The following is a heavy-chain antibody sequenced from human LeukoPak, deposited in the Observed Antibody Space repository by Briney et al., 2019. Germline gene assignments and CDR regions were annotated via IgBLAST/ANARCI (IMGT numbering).Heavy chain of an antibody. D-gene: IGHD4-17*01. V-gene: IGHV1-69*04. CDR2: IIPILGIA. Sequence: SVKVSCKASGGTFSSYAISWVRQAPGQGLEWMGRIIPILGIANYAQKFQGRVTITADKSTSTAYMELSSLRSEDTAVYYCARDDYGGYGNWFDPWGQGTLVTVSS. CDR3: ARDDYGGYGNWFDP. J-gene: IGHJ5*02. CDR1: GGTFSSYA.